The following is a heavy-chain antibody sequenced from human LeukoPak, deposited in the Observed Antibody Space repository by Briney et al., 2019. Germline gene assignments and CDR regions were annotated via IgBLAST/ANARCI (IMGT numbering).Heavy chain of an antibody. Sequence: PGGSLRLSCAASGFSVSDSYMSWVRQAPGKGLEWVSILYSGGDTYYSASVRGRFTISRDNSKNTLYLQMNTLSAADTAVYFCARGENYYSHTDVWGKGATVTVSS. CDR2: LYSGGDT. CDR1: GFSVSDSY. CDR3: ARGENYYSHTDV. J-gene: IGHJ6*03. V-gene: IGHV3-66*02. D-gene: IGHD2-21*02.